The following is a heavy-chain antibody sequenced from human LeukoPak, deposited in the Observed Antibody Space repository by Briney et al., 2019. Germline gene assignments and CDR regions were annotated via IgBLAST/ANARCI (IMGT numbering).Heavy chain of an antibody. CDR3: ARDLGGYDSSGYYWGDGIDY. J-gene: IGHJ4*02. CDR1: GFTFSSYW. CDR2: IKEDGSEK. V-gene: IGHV3-7*01. D-gene: IGHD3-22*01. Sequence: GRSLRLSCAASGFTFSSYWMSWVRQAPGKGLEWVANIKEDGSEKYYVDSVKGRFTISRDNAKNSLYLQMTSLRAEDTAVYYCARDLGGYDSSGYYWGDGIDYWGQGTLVTVSS.